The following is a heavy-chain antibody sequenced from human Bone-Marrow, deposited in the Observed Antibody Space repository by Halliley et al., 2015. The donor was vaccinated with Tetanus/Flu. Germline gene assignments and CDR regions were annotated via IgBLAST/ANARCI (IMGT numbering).Heavy chain of an antibody. J-gene: IGHJ3*01. CDR2: YYSGNT. D-gene: IGHD3-3*01. Sequence: YYSGNTSYNPSLKSRVTISVATSKNQFSLNLRSVTAADTAVYYCARVREWGPKIVGLVTDFDVWGQGTMVTVSS. CDR3: ARVREWGPKIVGLVTDFDV. V-gene: IGHV4-30-4*07.